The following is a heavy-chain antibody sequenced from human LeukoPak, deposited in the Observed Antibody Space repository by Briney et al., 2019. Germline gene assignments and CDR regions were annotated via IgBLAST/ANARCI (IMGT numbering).Heavy chain of an antibody. J-gene: IGHJ5*02. Sequence: PSQTLSLTCTVSGGSISSDTYYWSWIRQPAGKGLEWIGRIYASGNTNYSPSLKGQVTISVDTSKNQFSLKLNSVTAADTAVYYCAGTRRYCSGGSCYNWFDPWGQGTLVTVSS. CDR2: IYASGNT. CDR3: AGTRRYCSGGSCYNWFDP. V-gene: IGHV4-61*02. D-gene: IGHD2-15*01. CDR1: GGSISSDTYY.